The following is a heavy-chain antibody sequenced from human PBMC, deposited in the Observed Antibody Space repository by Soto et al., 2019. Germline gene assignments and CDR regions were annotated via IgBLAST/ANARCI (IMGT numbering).Heavy chain of an antibody. D-gene: IGHD3-22*01. V-gene: IGHV3-30-3*01. J-gene: IGHJ3*02. CDR3: ARVSEPPHYYDSRAAAFDI. Sequence: GGSLRLSCAASGFTFSSYAMHWVRQAPGKGLEWVAVISYDGSNKYYADSVKGRFTISRDNSKNTLYLQMNSLRAEDTAVYYCARVSEPPHYYDSRAAAFDIWGQGTMVTV. CDR1: GFTFSSYA. CDR2: ISYDGSNK.